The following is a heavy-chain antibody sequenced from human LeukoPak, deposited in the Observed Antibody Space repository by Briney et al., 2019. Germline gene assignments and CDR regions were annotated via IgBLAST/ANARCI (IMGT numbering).Heavy chain of an antibody. Sequence: PGGSLRLSCAASWFTVSSNYMSWVRQAPGKGLEWVSVIYSGGSTYYADSVKGRFTISGDNSKNTLYLQMNSLRAEDTAVYYCARDTSHYYDSSGYIIWGQGTLVTVSS. CDR1: WFTVSSNY. D-gene: IGHD3-22*01. CDR3: ARDTSHYYDSSGYII. CDR2: IYSGGST. J-gene: IGHJ4*02. V-gene: IGHV3-53*01.